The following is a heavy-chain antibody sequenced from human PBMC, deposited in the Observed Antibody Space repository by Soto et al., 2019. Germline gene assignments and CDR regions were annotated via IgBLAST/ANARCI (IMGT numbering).Heavy chain of an antibody. Sequence: GRSLRLSCAASGFTFSDYYMSWILQAPGKGLEWVSYISSSGSTIYYADSVKGRFTISRDNAKNSLYLQMNSLRAEDTAVYYCARDRAKPQHYYGSGLYYYYGMDVWGQGTTVTVSS. CDR2: ISSSGSTI. CDR3: ARDRAKPQHYYGSGLYYYYGMDV. CDR1: GFTFSDYY. J-gene: IGHJ6*02. V-gene: IGHV3-11*01. D-gene: IGHD3-10*01.